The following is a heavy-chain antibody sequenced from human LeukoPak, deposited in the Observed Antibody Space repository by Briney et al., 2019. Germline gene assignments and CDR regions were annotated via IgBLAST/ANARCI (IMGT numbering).Heavy chain of an antibody. CDR1: GFTFSSYS. J-gene: IGHJ4*02. CDR2: ISSSSSYI. CDR3: ARDGARQGAYFDY. Sequence: GGSLRLSCAASGFTFSSYSMNWVRQAPGKGLEWVSSISSSSSYIYYADSVKGRFTISRDNAKNSLYLQTNSLRAEDTAVYYCARDGARQGAYFDYWGQGTLVTVSS. V-gene: IGHV3-21*01. D-gene: IGHD6-6*01.